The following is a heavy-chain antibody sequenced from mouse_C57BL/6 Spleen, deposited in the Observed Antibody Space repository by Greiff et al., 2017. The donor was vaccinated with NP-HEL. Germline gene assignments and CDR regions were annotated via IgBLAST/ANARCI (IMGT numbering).Heavy chain of an antibody. D-gene: IGHD6-1*01. Sequence: VQLKESGGDLVKPGGSLKLSCAASGFTFSSYGMSWVRQTPDKRLEWVATISSGGSYTYYPDSVKGRFTISRDNAKNTLYLQMSSLKSEDTAMYYCARQLWLLYAMDYWGQGTSVTVSS. CDR2: ISSGGSYT. J-gene: IGHJ4*01. CDR1: GFTFSSYG. V-gene: IGHV5-6*01. CDR3: ARQLWLLYAMDY.